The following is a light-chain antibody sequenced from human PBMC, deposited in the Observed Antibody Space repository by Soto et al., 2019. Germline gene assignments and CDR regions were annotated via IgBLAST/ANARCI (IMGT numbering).Light chain of an antibody. V-gene: IGKV3-15*01. CDR3: QHYHNWPRT. CDR2: GAS. Sequence: EIVMKQSPATLSVSQGERATLSCRASQSVSSNLAWYQQKPGQAPRLLIYGASTRATGIPARFSCSGSGTDFTLNIRNLQSEDFAVYYCQHYHNWPRTFGQGTKVEIK. CDR1: QSVSSN. J-gene: IGKJ1*01.